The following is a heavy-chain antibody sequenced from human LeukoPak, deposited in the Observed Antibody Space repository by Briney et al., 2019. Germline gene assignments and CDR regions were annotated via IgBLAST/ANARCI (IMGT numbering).Heavy chain of an antibody. J-gene: IGHJ4*02. CDR2: INPDSGGT. CDR1: GYTFTGYY. V-gene: IGHV1-2*02. Sequence: ASVKVSCKASGYTFTGYYMHWVRQAPGQGLEWMGWINPDSGGTNYAQKFQGRVTMTRDTSISTAYMELSRLRSDDTAVYYCARDRDSGSYYDFDYWGQGTLVTVSS. D-gene: IGHD1-26*01. CDR3: ARDRDSGSYYDFDY.